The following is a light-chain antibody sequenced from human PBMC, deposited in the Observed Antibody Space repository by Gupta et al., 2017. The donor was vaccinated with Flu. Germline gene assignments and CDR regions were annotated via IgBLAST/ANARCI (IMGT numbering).Light chain of an antibody. CDR2: DAS. Sequence: DIQMTQSPSSLSASVGDRVTITCQASQDISTYLNWYQQKPGKAPKLLIYDASNVETGVPSRFSGSCSGTDFTFTISSLQPEDFATYYCQQEYNRPLTFGRGTKVDIK. CDR3: QQEYNRPLT. CDR1: QDISTY. V-gene: IGKV1-33*01. J-gene: IGKJ4*01.